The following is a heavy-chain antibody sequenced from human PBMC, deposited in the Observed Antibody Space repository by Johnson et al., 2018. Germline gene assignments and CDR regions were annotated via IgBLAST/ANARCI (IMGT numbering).Heavy chain of an antibody. D-gene: IGHD1-1*01. CDR3: ASTTTTWEDAFDI. CDR2: MNPNSGNT. J-gene: IGHJ3*02. V-gene: IGHV1-8*01. Sequence: QVQLQESGAEVKKXGASXKVXCKASGYTFTSYDINWVRQATGQGLEWMGWMNPNSGNTGYAQKFQGRVTMTRNTSISTAYMELSSLRSEEPAVYYCASTTTTWEDAFDIWGQGTMVTVSS. CDR1: GYTFTSYD.